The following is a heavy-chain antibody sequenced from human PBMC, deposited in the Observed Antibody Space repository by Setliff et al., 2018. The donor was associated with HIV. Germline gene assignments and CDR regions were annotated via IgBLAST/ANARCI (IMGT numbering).Heavy chain of an antibody. D-gene: IGHD6-6*01. J-gene: IGHJ4*02. CDR3: ARGGGGARRVIGS. CDR1: GFTFTSFW. Sequence: GGSLRLSCAASGFTFTSFWLSWVRQAPGKGLEWVANINEDGTEKYYVDSVRGRSTIARDNANNSLYLQMSSLRAEDTAVYYCARGGGGARRVIGSWGQGALVTVSS. CDR2: INEDGTEK. V-gene: IGHV3-7*03.